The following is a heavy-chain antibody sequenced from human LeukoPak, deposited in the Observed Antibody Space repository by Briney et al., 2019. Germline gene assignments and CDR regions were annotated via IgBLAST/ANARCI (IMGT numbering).Heavy chain of an antibody. CDR2: IRYDGSNK. Sequence: GGSLRLSCAASGFTFSSCGMHWVRQAPGKGLEWVAFIRYDGSNKYYADSVKGRFTISRDNSKNTLYLQMNSLRAEDTAVYYCANVGYDSSGYYFIDYWGQGTLVTVSS. CDR3: ANVGYDSSGYYFIDY. CDR1: GFTFSSCG. J-gene: IGHJ4*02. D-gene: IGHD3-22*01. V-gene: IGHV3-30*02.